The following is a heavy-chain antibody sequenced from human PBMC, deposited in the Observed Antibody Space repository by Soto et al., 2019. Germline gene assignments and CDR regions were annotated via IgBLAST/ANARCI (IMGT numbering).Heavy chain of an antibody. CDR3: ASRRDGYNYFGY. V-gene: IGHV4-38-2*01. Sequence: TLSLTCAVSGYSISSGYYWGWIRQPPGKGLEWIGSIYHSGSTYCNPSLKSRVTISVDTSKNQFSLKLSSVTAADTAVYYCASRRDGYNYFGYWGQGTLVTVSS. D-gene: IGHD5-12*01. CDR1: GYSISSGYY. J-gene: IGHJ4*02. CDR2: IYHSGST.